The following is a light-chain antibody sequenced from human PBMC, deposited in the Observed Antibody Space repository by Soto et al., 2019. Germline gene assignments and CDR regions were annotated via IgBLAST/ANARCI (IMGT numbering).Light chain of an antibody. V-gene: IGLV2-14*01. Sequence: QSALTQPASVSGSPGQSITISCVGTSSDIGDYNYVSWYQQHPGKVPKVIIYDVSNRLSGVSYRFSGTKSGNTASLTVSGLQAEDEADCCSYTRSSTLIFGTGTKVTVL. J-gene: IGLJ1*01. CDR3: CSYTRSSTLI. CDR2: DVS. CDR1: SSDIGDYNY.